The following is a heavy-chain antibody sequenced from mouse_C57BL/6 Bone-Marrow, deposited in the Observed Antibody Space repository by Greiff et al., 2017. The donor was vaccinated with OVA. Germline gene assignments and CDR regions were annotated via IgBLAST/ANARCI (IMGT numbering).Heavy chain of an antibody. CDR1: GYAFTNYL. CDR2: INPGSGGT. CDR3: AGYYSNFHWYFDV. D-gene: IGHD2-5*01. Sequence: QVQLQQSGAELVRPGTSVKVSCKASGYAFTNYLIEWVKQRPGQGLEWIGVINPGSGGTNYNEKFKGKATLTADKSSSTAYMQLRSLTSEDSAVYFCAGYYSNFHWYFDVWGTGTTVTVSS. J-gene: IGHJ1*03. V-gene: IGHV1-54*01.